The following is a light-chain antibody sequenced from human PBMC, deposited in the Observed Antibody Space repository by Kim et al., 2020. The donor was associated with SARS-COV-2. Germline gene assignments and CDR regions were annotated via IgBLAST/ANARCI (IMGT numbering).Light chain of an antibody. CDR2: GAS. CDR1: QSVTSDY. CDR3: QQYGRSPDT. V-gene: IGKV3-20*01. Sequence: LSPGEGATLASRASQSVTSDYLAWFQQKPGQPPRLLIYGASTRATGIPDKFSGSGSGTDFTLTISRLKPEDFAVYYCQQYGRSPDTFGQGTKLEI. J-gene: IGKJ2*01.